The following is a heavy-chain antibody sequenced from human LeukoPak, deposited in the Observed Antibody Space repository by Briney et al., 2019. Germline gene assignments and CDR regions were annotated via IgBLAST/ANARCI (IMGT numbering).Heavy chain of an antibody. CDR1: GFTFSSYE. CDR2: ISSSGNTI. J-gene: IGHJ4*02. CDR3: ARDWGIAAVHLDY. D-gene: IGHD6-13*01. V-gene: IGHV3-48*03. Sequence: GGSLRLSCAASGFTFSSYEMNWVRQAPGKGLEWVSYISSSGNTIYYADSVKGRFTISRDNAKNSLYLQMNSLRAEDTAVYYCARDWGIAAVHLDYWGQGTLVTVSS.